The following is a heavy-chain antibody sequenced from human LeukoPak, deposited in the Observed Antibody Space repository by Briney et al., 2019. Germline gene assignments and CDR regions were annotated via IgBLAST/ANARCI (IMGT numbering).Heavy chain of an antibody. D-gene: IGHD5/OR15-5a*01. CDR1: GTSIITSY. CDR2: IYSSGNT. CDR3: AKGFYDSRLNSNPFDF. V-gene: IGHV4-4*09. J-gene: IGHJ4*02. Sequence: SETLSLTCTVSGTSIITSYWSWIRQFPGKGLEWIGFIYSSGNTDSNPSLRGRVTISIDTSKNQFVLRLTSVTAADTAVYYCAKGFYDSRLNSNPFDFWGRGTLVTVSS.